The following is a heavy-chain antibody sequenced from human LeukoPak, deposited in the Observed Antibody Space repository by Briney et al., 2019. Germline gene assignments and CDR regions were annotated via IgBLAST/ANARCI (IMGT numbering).Heavy chain of an antibody. CDR1: GFTFSSYA. V-gene: IGHV3-30*18. CDR3: AKEGVEMATSYFDY. D-gene: IGHD5-24*01. Sequence: GGSLRLSCAASGFTFSSYAMSWVRQAPGKGLEWVAVISYDGSNKYYADSVKGRFTISRDNSKNTLYLQMNSLRAEDTAVYYCAKEGVEMATSYFDYRGQGTLVTVSS. J-gene: IGHJ4*02. CDR2: ISYDGSNK.